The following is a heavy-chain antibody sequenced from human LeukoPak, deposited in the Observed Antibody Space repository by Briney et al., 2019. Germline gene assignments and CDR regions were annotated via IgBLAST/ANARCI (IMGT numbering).Heavy chain of an antibody. D-gene: IGHD3-16*02. CDR1: GFTFSSYW. V-gene: IGHV3-7*01. CDR3: ARDRGYDYVWGSYRYTGAFDI. J-gene: IGHJ3*02. Sequence: PGGSLRPSCAASGFTFSSYWMSWVRQAPGKGLEWVANIKQDGSEKYYVDSVKGRFTISRDNAKNSLYLQMNSLRAEETAVYYCARDRGYDYVWGSYRYTGAFDIWGQGTMVTVSS. CDR2: IKQDGSEK.